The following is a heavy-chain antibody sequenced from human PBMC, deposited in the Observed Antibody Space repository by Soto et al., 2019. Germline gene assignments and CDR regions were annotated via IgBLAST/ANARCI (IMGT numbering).Heavy chain of an antibody. CDR2: ISHDGNNK. V-gene: IGHV3-30-3*01. CDR1: GFTFSSYV. Sequence: QVQLVESGGGVVQPGRSLRLSCAASGFTFSSYVMHWVRQTPGKGLEWVAFISHDGNNKYYADSVKGRFTISRDNSENTLYLQMDSLRAEDTAVYYCARDDESGSECDLGYRGQRTLVTVSP. J-gene: IGHJ4*02. D-gene: IGHD1-26*01. CDR3: ARDDESGSECDLGY.